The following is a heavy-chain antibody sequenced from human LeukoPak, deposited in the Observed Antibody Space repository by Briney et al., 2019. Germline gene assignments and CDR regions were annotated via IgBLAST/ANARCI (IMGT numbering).Heavy chain of an antibody. CDR2: INPNSGGT. CDR3: ARLITIFGVPTSVPPAG. CDR1: GYTFTGYY. V-gene: IGHV1-2*02. J-gene: IGHJ4*02. Sequence: ASVKVSCKASGYTFTGYYMHWVRQAPGQGLEWMGWINPNSGGTNYAQKFQGRVTMTRDTSISTAYMELSRLRSDDTAVYYCARLITIFGVPTSVPPAGWGQGTLVTVSS. D-gene: IGHD3-3*01.